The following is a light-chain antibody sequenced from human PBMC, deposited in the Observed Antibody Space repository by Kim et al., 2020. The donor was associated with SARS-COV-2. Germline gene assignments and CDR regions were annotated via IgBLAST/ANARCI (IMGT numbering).Light chain of an antibody. Sequence: GQRVNISCSGSSDNSGTSPVHWYQVFPATSPKLLIYDNDRRPTGVPDRFSASKSGTSASLALSGVLSEDEADYYCAAWDDTLDALMFGGGTQLTVL. CDR2: DND. CDR1: SDNSGTSP. V-gene: IGLV1-44*01. CDR3: AAWDDTLDALM. J-gene: IGLJ3*02.